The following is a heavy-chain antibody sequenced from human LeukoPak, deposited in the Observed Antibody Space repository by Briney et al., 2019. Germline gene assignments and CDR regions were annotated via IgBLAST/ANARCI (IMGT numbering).Heavy chain of an antibody. CDR2: ISDDGSKG. Sequence: GRSLRLSCAASGFGFNSHGMHWVRQAPDKGLEWVAVISDDGSKGYYADSVKGRFTISRENSKNVLYLQMSSLRAEDTAVYYCAKDYNRGLPDYWGQGTLVIVSS. J-gene: IGHJ4*02. D-gene: IGHD2-21*01. V-gene: IGHV3-30*18. CDR1: GFGFNSHG. CDR3: AKDYNRGLPDY.